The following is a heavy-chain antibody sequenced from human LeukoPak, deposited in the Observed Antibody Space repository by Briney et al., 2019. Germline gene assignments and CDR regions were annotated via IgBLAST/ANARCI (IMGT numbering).Heavy chain of an antibody. V-gene: IGHV3-21*01. CDR2: ISSSSSYI. Sequence: PGGSLRLSCAASGFTFSSYSVNWVRQAPGKGLEWVSSISSSSSYIYYADSVKGRFTISRDNAKNSLYLQMNSLRAEDTAVYYCARDEALAAAGLNFDYWGQGTLVTVSS. J-gene: IGHJ4*02. CDR1: GFTFSSYS. D-gene: IGHD6-13*01. CDR3: ARDEALAAAGLNFDY.